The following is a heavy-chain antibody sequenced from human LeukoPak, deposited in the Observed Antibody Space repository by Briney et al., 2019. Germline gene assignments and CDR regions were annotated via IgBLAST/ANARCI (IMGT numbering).Heavy chain of an antibody. CDR2: ITSSGATI. D-gene: IGHD1-1*01. CDR3: TRVGTSSKYYYYMDV. CDR1: GFTFSSHT. V-gene: IGHV3-48*04. Sequence: GGSLRLSCAASGFTFSSHTMNWVRQAPGKGLEWVSYITSSGATIYYADSVKGRFTISRDNAKNSLYLQMNSPRAEDTAVYYCTRVGTSSKYYYYMDVWGIGTTVTVSS. J-gene: IGHJ6*03.